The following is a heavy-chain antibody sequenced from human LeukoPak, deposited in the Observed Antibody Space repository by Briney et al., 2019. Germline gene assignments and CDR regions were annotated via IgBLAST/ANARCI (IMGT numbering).Heavy chain of an antibody. CDR1: GGSFSGYY. CDR2: INHSGST. Sequence: SETLSLTCAVYGGSFSGYYWSWIRQPPGKGLEWIGEINHSGSTNYNPSLKSRVTISVDTSKNQFSLKLSSVTAADTAMYYCARFAAGRWCDFWGQGTQVIVTS. CDR3: ARFAAGRWCDF. V-gene: IGHV4-34*01. D-gene: IGHD6-13*01. J-gene: IGHJ5*01.